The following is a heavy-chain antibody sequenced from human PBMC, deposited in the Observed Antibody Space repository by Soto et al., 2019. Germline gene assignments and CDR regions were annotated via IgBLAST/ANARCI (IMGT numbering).Heavy chain of an antibody. CDR1: GGSFSGYY. Sequence: LSLTCAVHGGSFSGYYWDWIRQPPGKGLEWIGEIYHSGSTNYNPSPKSRVTISVDKSKNQFSLKLSSVTAADTAVYYCATSRPQDYDFWSGYYYLDYWGQGTLVTVSS. CDR3: ATSRPQDYDFWSGYYYLDY. D-gene: IGHD3-3*01. J-gene: IGHJ4*02. V-gene: IGHV4-34*01. CDR2: IYHSGST.